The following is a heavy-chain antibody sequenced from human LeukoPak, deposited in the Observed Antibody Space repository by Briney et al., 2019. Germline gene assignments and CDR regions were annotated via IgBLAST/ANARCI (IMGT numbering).Heavy chain of an antibody. J-gene: IGHJ3*02. CDR1: GGSISSGGYY. D-gene: IGHD3-22*01. CDR3: AREDYEGQGTTMSSIGAFDI. V-gene: IGHV4-31*03. CDR2: IYNSGNT. Sequence: SQTLSLTCNVSGGSISSGGYYWSWIRQHPGKGLEWIGYIYNSGNTDYNPSLKSRITISVDKSKNQFSLKLTSVTAAGTAVYYCAREDYEGQGTTMSSIGAFDIWGQGTMVTVSS.